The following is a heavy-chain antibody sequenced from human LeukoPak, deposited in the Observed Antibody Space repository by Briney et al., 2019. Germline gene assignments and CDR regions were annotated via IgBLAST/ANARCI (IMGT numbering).Heavy chain of an antibody. CDR2: IYYTGST. D-gene: IGHD3-22*01. CDR3: AREAEESTGYYSYFDY. J-gene: IGHJ4*02. V-gene: IGHV4-31*03. Sequence: PSETLSLTCTVSGDSIINSGYYWSWIRQHPGKGLEWIGYIYYTGSTYYNPSLKSRVTISVDTSKNQFSLRLSSVTAADTAVYYCAREAEESTGYYSYFDYWGQGTLVTVSS. CDR1: GDSIINSGYY.